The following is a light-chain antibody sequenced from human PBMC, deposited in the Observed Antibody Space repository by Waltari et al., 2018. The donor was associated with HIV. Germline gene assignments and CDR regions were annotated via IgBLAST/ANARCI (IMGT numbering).Light chain of an antibody. J-gene: IGLJ1*01. CDR3: AAWDDSLKGGA. CDR2: SNN. V-gene: IGLV1-44*01. Sequence: QSVLAQPPSASGTPGQRVTISCSGSTSNIGGNTVSWYQQLPGTAPKLLIYSNNERPSGVPDRLSGSTSGTSASLVISGLQSEDEADNYCAAWDDSLKGGAFGTGTKVTVL. CDR1: TSNIGGNT.